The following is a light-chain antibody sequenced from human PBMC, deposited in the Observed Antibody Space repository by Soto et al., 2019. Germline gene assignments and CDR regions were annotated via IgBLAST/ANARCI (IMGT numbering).Light chain of an antibody. CDR1: SSFVGVYNS. Sequence: QSALTQPPSVSGSPGQSVTISCSGTSSFVGVYNSVSWYQQHPGKAPKLILYDVTDRPSGVSYRFSGSKSGNTASLTISWLQAADEADYFCSSFTSSMTNVFGSGTKVTVL. V-gene: IGLV2-14*01. CDR3: SSFTSSMTNV. J-gene: IGLJ1*01. CDR2: DVT.